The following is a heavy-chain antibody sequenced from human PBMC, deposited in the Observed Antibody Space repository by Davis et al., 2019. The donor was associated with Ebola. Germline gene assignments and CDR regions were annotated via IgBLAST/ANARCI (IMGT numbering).Heavy chain of an antibody. CDR2: INYSGST. CDR1: GGSISRSSYH. V-gene: IGHV4-39*01. D-gene: IGHD3-10*01. J-gene: IGHJ5*02. CDR3: ASLLLLWFGELPTFDP. Sequence: PGGSLRLSCTVSGGSISRSSYHWGWIRQPPGKGLEWIGSINYSGSTYYNPSLKGRVTISVDTSKDQFSLQLSSVTAADTAVYYCASLLLLWFGELPTFDPWGQGTLVTVSS.